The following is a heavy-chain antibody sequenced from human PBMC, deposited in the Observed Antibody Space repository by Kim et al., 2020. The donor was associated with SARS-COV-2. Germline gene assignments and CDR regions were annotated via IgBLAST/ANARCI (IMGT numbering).Heavy chain of an antibody. J-gene: IGHJ6*02. CDR3: TRGTGYYYGSGRYYYYYGMDV. Sequence: GGSLRLSCAASGFTFSNAWMSWVRQAPGKGLEWVGRIKSKTDGGTTDYAAPVKGRFTISRDDSKNTLYLQMNSLKTEDTAVYYCTRGTGYYYGSGRYYYYYGMDVWGQGTTVTVSS. V-gene: IGHV3-15*01. CDR2: IKSKTDGGTT. CDR1: GFTFSNAW. D-gene: IGHD3-10*01.